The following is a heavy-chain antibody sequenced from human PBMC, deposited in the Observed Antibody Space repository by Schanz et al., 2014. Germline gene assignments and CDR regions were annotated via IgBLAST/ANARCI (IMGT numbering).Heavy chain of an antibody. D-gene: IGHD5-12*01. J-gene: IGHJ4*02. CDR3: ARARYTGYDCSGY. CDR2: INPNSGET. Sequence: VQLVESGGGLVKPGGSLRLSCAASGFSFSDYSMSWVRQAPGQGLEWMGWINPNSGETNYEQKFKGRVTLTSDTSISTAFMELSGLTSDDTATYFCARARYTGYDCSGYWGQGTLLIVSS. CDR1: GFSFSDYS. V-gene: IGHV1-2*02.